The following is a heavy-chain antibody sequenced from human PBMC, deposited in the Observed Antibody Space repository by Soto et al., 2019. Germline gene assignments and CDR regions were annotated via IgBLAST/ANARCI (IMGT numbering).Heavy chain of an antibody. Sequence: ASVKVSCKACGYTFTSYYMHWVRQAPGQGLEWMGIINPSGGSTSYAQKFQGRVTMTRDTSTSTVYMELSSLRSEDTAVYYCARDLLDCGGDCYSSPRFDYWGQGTLVTVSS. CDR2: INPSGGST. J-gene: IGHJ4*02. CDR3: ARDLLDCGGDCYSSPRFDY. V-gene: IGHV1-46*01. D-gene: IGHD2-21*02. CDR1: GYTFTSYY.